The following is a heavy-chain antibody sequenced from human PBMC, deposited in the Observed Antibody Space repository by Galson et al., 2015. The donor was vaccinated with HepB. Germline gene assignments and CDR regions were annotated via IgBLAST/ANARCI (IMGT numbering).Heavy chain of an antibody. CDR3: TRGYYYDSSGYYYVGYFQH. CDR1: GFTFSGSA. Sequence: SLRLSCAASGFTFSGSAMHWVRQASGKGLEWVGFIRSKAYGGTTEYAASVKGRFTISRDDSKSIAYLQMNSLKTEDTAVYYCTRGYYYDSSGYYYVGYFQHWGQGTLVTVSS. J-gene: IGHJ1*01. V-gene: IGHV3-49*04. D-gene: IGHD3-22*01. CDR2: IRSKAYGGTT.